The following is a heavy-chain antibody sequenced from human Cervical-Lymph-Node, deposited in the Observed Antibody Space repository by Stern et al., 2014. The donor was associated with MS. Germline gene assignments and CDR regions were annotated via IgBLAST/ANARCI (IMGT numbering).Heavy chain of an antibody. CDR2: ISWNSGSI. V-gene: IGHV3-9*01. D-gene: IGHD1-26*01. J-gene: IGHJ4*02. CDR1: GFTFDDYA. Sequence: EVKLVESGGGLVQPGRSLRLSCAASGFTFDDYAMHWVRQAPGKGLEWVSGISWNSGSIGYADSVKGRFTISRDNAKNSLYLQMNSLRAEDTALYYCAKGRGSYYTSFDYWGQGTLVTVSS. CDR3: AKGRGSYYTSFDY.